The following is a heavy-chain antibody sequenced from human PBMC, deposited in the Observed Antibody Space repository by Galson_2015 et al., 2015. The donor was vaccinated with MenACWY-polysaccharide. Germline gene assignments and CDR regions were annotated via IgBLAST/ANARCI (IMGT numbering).Heavy chain of an antibody. CDR1: GLTFSDYY. CDR2: ISSSGSTI. CDR3: VRRLTSRCFDY. D-gene: IGHD2-8*01. Sequence: SLRLSCAASGLTFSDYYMSWIRQAPGKGLEWVSYISSSGSTISYADSVKGRFTISRDNAQNSLYLQVNSLRAEDTAVYYCVRRLTSRCFDYWGQGTLITVSS. J-gene: IGHJ4*02. V-gene: IGHV3-11*01.